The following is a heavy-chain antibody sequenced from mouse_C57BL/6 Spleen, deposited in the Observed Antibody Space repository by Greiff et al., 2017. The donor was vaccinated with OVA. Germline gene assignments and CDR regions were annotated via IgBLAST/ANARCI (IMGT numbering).Heavy chain of an antibody. CDR2: ISNLASSI. V-gene: IGHV5-15*01. J-gene: IGHJ4*01. CDR1: GFTFSDYG. Sequence: EVQVVESGGGLVQPAGSLKLSCAASGFTFSDYGMAWVRQAPRKGPEWVAFISNLASSIYYADTVTGRFTISRENAKNTLYLERSSLRSEDTAMYYCARVYGSSYGAMDYWGQGTSVTVSS. CDR3: ARVYGSSYGAMDY. D-gene: IGHD1-1*01.